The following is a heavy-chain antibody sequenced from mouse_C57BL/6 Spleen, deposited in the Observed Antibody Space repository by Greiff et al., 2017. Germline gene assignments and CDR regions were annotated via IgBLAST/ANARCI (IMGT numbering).Heavy chain of an antibody. CDR3: AREEDGSLYAMDY. D-gene: IGHD1-1*01. V-gene: IGHV1-61*01. J-gene: IGHJ4*01. CDR1: GYTFTSYW. Sequence: QVQLQQPGAELVRPGSSVKLSCKASGYTFTSYWMDRVKQRPGQGLEWIGNIYPSDSETHYNQKFKDKATLTVDKSSSTAYMQLISLTSEDSAVYYCAREEDGSLYAMDYWGQGTSVTVSS. CDR2: IYPSDSET.